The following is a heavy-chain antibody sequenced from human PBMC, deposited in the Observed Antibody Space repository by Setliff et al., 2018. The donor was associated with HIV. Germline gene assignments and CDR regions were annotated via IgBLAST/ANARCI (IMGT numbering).Heavy chain of an antibody. CDR3: AREREAWSAYDS. CDR2: IYTSGNSRYT. CDR1: GGSISSYY. J-gene: IGHJ5*02. Sequence: PSETLSLTCTVSGGSISSYYWSWIRQPAGKGLEWIGHIYTSGNSRYTNYNSSLESRVAISLDTSSNQFSLKLSSVTAADTAVYHCAREREAWSAYDSWGQGTLVTVS. D-gene: IGHD3-3*01. V-gene: IGHV4-4*07.